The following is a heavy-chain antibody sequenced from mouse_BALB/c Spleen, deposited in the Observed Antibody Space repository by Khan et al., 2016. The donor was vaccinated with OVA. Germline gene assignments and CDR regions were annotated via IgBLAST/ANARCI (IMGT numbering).Heavy chain of an antibody. J-gene: IGHJ3*01. V-gene: IGHV1-4*01. D-gene: IGHD2-14*01. CDR3: EREGAYYRSDGWFAY. CDR2: IIPTNDYT. CDR1: GYTFTTYT. Sequence: QMQLEESGAELARPGASVKMSCKASGYTFTTYTIHWVKQRPGQGLEWIGYIIPTNDYTNYNQKFKDRATLTADKSSSTAYMQLSSLTSEDSALYYCEREGAYYRSDGWFAYWGQGTLVTVSA.